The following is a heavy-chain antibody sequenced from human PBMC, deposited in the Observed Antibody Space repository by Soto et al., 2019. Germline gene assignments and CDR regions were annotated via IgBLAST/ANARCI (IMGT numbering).Heavy chain of an antibody. CDR2: IDSDGIST. D-gene: IGHD1-26*01. Sequence: EVQLVESGGGLVQPGGSLRLSCAASGFTFSSYWMHWVRQVPGKGVVWVSHIDSDGISTTYADSVKGRFTISRDNAKNPVYLQMNSLRAEDTSVYYCVRDDVGVGIDYWGLGTLVTVSS. CDR3: VRDDVGVGIDY. V-gene: IGHV3-74*03. J-gene: IGHJ4*02. CDR1: GFTFSSYW.